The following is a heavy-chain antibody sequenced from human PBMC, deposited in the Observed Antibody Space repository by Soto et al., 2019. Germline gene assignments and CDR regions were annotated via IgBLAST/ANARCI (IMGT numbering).Heavy chain of an antibody. D-gene: IGHD2-8*01. J-gene: IGHJ6*02. V-gene: IGHV1-3*01. CDR2: INAGNGNT. CDR3: ARGLLYFSHYGMDV. Sequence: GASVKVSCKASGYTFTSYAMHWVRQAPGQRLEWMGWINAGNGNTKYSQKFQGRVTVTRDTSASTAYMELSSLRSEDTAVYYCARGLLYFSHYGMDVWGQGTTVTVSS. CDR1: GYTFTSYA.